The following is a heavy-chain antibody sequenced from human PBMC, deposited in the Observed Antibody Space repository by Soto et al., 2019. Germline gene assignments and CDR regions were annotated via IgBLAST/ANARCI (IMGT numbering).Heavy chain of an antibody. V-gene: IGHV3-30*18. J-gene: IGHJ4*02. CDR2: ISNDGSSE. Sequence: QVQLVESGGGVVQPGRSLRLSCAASGLTFSSAGMHWVRQAPGKGLDWVAFISNDGSSESYADSVKGRFSISRDNSQNTLYLQMNSLRAEDMAVYYCAKDKGRTAIDYWGQGTLVTVSS. CDR3: AKDKGRTAIDY. CDR1: GLTFSSAG.